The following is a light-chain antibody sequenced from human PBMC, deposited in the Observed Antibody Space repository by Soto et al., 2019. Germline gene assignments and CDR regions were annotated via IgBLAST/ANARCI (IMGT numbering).Light chain of an antibody. J-gene: IGLJ2*01. CDR3: QAWDSSSVV. Sequence: SYELTQPPSVSVSPGQTASITCSGDKLGDKYACWYQQKPGQSPVLVIYQDRKRPSGIPERFSGSNSGNTATLTISGTHTMDEADYYCQAWDSSSVVFGGGTKLTVL. CDR1: KLGDKY. CDR2: QDR. V-gene: IGLV3-1*01.